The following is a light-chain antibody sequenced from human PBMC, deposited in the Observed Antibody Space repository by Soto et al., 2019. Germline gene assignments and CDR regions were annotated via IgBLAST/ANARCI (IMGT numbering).Light chain of an antibody. CDR3: SSYAGRSNV. J-gene: IGLJ1*01. CDR1: SSDVGGYNY. CDR2: EVN. Sequence: QSALTQPPSASGSPGLSVPISCTGTSSDVGGYNYVSWYQQHPGKAPKLIIYEVNKRPSGVPDRFSGSKSGNTASLTVSVLQAEDEADYYCSSYAGRSNVFGTGTKVTVL. V-gene: IGLV2-8*01.